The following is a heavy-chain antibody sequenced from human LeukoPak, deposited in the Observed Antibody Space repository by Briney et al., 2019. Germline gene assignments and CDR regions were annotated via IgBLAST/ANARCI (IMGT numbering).Heavy chain of an antibody. J-gene: IGHJ4*02. D-gene: IGHD3-16*01. CDR1: GGSISSYY. Sequence: SQTLSLTCTVSGGSISSYYWSWIRQPPGKGLEWIGYIYYSGSTNYNPSLKSRVTISVDMSKNQFSLKLSSVTAADTAVYYCARRGWGYFDYWGQGTLVTVSS. CDR2: IYYSGST. CDR3: ARRGWGYFDY. V-gene: IGHV4-59*08.